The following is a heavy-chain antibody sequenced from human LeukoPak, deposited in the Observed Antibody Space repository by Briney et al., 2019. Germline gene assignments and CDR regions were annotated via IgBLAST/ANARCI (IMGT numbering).Heavy chain of an antibody. Sequence: GSLRLSCAASGFTFNNAWMNWVRQSPGKGLEWVGRIKSKIDGGTTDYAAPVKGRFTISRDDSKNPLFLQMNSLKTEDTAVYYCTTDPGYSYGTRSDYWGQGTLVTVSS. CDR2: IKSKIDGGTT. V-gene: IGHV3-15*07. CDR3: TTDPGYSYGTRSDY. D-gene: IGHD5-18*01. CDR1: GFTFNNAW. J-gene: IGHJ4*02.